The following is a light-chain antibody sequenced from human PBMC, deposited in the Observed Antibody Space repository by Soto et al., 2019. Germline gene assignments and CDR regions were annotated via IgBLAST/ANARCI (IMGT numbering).Light chain of an antibody. CDR1: QSISSW. V-gene: IGKV1-5*01. CDR2: DAS. J-gene: IGKJ1*01. Sequence: DIGVTQSPSTLSASLGDRVTITCRASQSISSWLAWYQQKPGKAPKLLIYDASSLESGVPSRFSGSGSGTEFTLTISSLQPDDFATYYCQQYNSYSTFGQGSKVDI. CDR3: QQYNSYST.